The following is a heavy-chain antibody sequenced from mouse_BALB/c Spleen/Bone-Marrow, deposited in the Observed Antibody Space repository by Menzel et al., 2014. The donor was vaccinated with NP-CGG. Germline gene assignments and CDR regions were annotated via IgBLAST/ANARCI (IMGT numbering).Heavy chain of an antibody. CDR3: ARSGGNYVAWFVY. D-gene: IGHD2-1*01. Sequence: QVQLQQSGAELARPGASVKLSCKASGYTLTSYWMQWVKQRPGQGLEWIGAIYPGDGDTRYTQKFKGKATLTADKSSSTAYMQLSSLASEDSAVYYCARSGGNYVAWFVYWGQGTLVTVSP. J-gene: IGHJ3*01. CDR2: IYPGDGDT. V-gene: IGHV1-87*01. CDR1: GYTLTSYW.